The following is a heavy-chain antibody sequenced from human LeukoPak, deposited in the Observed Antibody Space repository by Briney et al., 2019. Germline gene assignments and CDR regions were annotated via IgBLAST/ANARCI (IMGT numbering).Heavy chain of an antibody. Sequence: SETLSLTCTVSGGSISSYYWSWIRQPPGKGLEWIGYIYYSGSTNYNPSLKSRVTISVETSKNEFSLKLSSVTAADTAVYYCARQSDDYGDYWGQGTLVTVSS. J-gene: IGHJ4*02. CDR3: ARQSDDYGDY. CDR1: GGSISSYY. V-gene: IGHV4-59*08. CDR2: IYYSGST.